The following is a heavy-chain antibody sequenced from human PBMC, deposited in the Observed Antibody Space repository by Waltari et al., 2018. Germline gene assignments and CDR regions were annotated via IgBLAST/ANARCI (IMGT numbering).Heavy chain of an antibody. D-gene: IGHD6-13*01. V-gene: IGHV4-38-2*01. CDR1: GYSISRGYC. J-gene: IGHJ6*03. CDR2: ICHSGST. CDR3: ARQQADSYYYYYMHV. Sequence: QVQLQESGPGLVKPSETLSLTCAVSGYSISRGYCWGWIRQPPGQGLEWIGSICHSGSTYYNPSLKSRVTISVDTSKNHFSLKLSSVTAADTAVYYCARQQADSYYYYYMHVWGKGTTVTVSS.